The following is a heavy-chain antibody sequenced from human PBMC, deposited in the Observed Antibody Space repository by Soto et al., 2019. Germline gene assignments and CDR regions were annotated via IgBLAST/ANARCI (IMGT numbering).Heavy chain of an antibody. CDR3: ASSELATLRDTEYFHH. CDR1: GGSISRYY. J-gene: IGHJ1*01. CDR2: MYNTGST. Sequence: SETLSLTCTVSGGSISRYYWSWIRQPPGKGLEWIGYMYNTGSTVYNPSFKSRVTISVGTSKNQFSLKLNSVTAADTAVYFCASSELATLRDTEYFHHWGQGTLVTVSS. D-gene: IGHD5-12*01. V-gene: IGHV4-59*01.